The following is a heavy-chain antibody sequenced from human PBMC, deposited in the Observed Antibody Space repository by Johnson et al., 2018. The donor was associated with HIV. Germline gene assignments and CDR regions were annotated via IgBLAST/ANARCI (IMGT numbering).Heavy chain of an antibody. CDR2: IDSDGET. CDR1: GFTFSSHT. V-gene: IGHV3-13*01. CDR3: ARRSITSDAFDI. Sequence: VQLVESGGGLVQRGGSLTLSCAASGFTFSSHTMHWVRQAPGRGLEWVSEIDSDGETYYPASVKGRFTTSRENYKNSFYLHMNSLRAGDTAVYYCARRSITSDAFDIWGQGTMVTVSS. J-gene: IGHJ3*02. D-gene: IGHD2-2*01.